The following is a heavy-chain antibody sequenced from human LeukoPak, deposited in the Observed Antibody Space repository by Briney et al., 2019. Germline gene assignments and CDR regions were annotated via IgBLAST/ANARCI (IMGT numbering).Heavy chain of an antibody. D-gene: IGHD3-22*01. J-gene: IGHJ5*02. CDR1: GFTFSSYW. CDR2: INSVGSST. V-gene: IGHV3-74*01. CDR3: ARDRQWNYYDSSGYPRPSDWFDP. Sequence: PGGSLRLSCAASGFTFSSYWMHWVRQAPGKGLVWVSRINSVGSSTSYADSVKGRFTISRDNAKNTLYLQMNSLRAEDTAVYYCARDRQWNYYDSSGYPRPSDWFDPCGQGTLVTVSS.